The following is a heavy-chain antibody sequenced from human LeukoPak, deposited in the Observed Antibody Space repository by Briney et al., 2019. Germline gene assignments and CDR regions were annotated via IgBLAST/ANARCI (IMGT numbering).Heavy chain of an antibody. CDR2: ISSSRSYI. V-gene: IGHV3-21*01. J-gene: IGHJ4*02. CDR3: ARGGGFCSSTSCYDGY. Sequence: PGGSLRLSCAASGFTFSSYSMNWVRQAPGKGLEWVSSISSSRSYIYYADSEKGRFTISRDNAKNPLYLQINSLGAEGTAGYYCARGGGFCSSTSCYDGYWGQGTLVTVSS. CDR1: GFTFSSYS. D-gene: IGHD2-2*01.